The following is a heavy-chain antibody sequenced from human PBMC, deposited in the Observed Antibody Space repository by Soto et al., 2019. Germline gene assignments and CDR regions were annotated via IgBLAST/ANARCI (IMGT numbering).Heavy chain of an antibody. J-gene: IGHJ2*01. CDR1: GGSFSGYY. CDR2: INHSGST. CDR3: ARGLRTTVTPWYFDL. Sequence: QVQLQQWGAGLLKPSETLSLTCAVYGGSFSGYYWSWIRQPPGKGLEWIGEINHSGSTNYNPSLKSRVTISVDTSKKQFSLKLSSVTAADTAVYYCARGLRTTVTPWYFDLWGRGTLVTVSS. D-gene: IGHD4-17*01. V-gene: IGHV4-34*01.